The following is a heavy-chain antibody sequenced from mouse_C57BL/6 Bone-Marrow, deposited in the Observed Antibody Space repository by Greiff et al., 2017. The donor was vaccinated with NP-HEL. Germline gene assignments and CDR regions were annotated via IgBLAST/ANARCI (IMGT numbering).Heavy chain of an antibody. V-gene: IGHV1-72*01. J-gene: IGHJ2*01. Sequence: QVQLKQPGAELVKPGASVKLSCKASGYTFTSYWMHWVKQRPGRGLEWIGRIDPNSGGTKSNEKFKSKATLTVDKPSSTSYMQLSSLTSEDSAVYYCARSEDSSGYVDYFDDWGQGTTLTVSS. CDR2: IDPNSGGT. CDR3: ARSEDSSGYVDYFDD. D-gene: IGHD3-2*02. CDR1: GYTFTSYW.